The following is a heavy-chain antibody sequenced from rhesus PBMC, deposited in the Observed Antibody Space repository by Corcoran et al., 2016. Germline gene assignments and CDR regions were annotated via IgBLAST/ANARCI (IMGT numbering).Heavy chain of an antibody. Sequence: QVQLQESGPAVVKPSETLSLPCAVSGGSISRSTWWSWTRQSPGKGLACIGGSYSRNGNPYYNPSLKSRVTISTDTSKNQFSLKLSSVTAADTAVHYCARVGATVTIKNWYFDIWGPGTPITISS. J-gene: IGHJ2*01. CDR3: ARVGATVTIKNWYFDI. CDR1: GGSISRSTW. V-gene: IGHV4-93*01. CDR2: SYSRNGNP. D-gene: IGHD4-35*01.